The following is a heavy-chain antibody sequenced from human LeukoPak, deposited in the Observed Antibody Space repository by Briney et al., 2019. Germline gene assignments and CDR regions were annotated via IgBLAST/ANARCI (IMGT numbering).Heavy chain of an antibody. V-gene: IGHV4-34*01. Sequence: SETLSLTCAVYGGSFSGCYWSWIRQPPGKGLEWIGEINHSGSTNYNPSLKSRVTISVDTSKNQFSLKLSSVTAADTAVYYCARVPNYYGSGSYYNPPYYYYYGMDVRGKGTTVTVSS. J-gene: IGHJ6*04. CDR2: INHSGST. CDR3: ARVPNYYGSGSYYNPPYYYYYGMDV. D-gene: IGHD3-10*01. CDR1: GGSFSGCY.